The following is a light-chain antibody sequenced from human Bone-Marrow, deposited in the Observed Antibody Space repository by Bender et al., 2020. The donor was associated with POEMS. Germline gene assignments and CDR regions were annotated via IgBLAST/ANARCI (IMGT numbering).Light chain of an antibody. J-gene: IGLJ3*02. CDR3: CSYASGTTSWV. CDR1: SRDVGGYNR. CDR2: EGS. V-gene: IGLV2-18*02. Sequence: QSALTQPPSVSGSPGQAVTISCTGTSRDVGGYNRVSWYQQPPGTAPKLMIYEGSNRPSGVSNRFSASKSGNTASLTISGLQAEDEADYYCCSYASGTTSWVFGGGTKLTVL.